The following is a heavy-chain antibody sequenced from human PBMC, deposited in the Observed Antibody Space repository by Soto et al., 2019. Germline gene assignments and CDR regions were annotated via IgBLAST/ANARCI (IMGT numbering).Heavy chain of an antibody. CDR2: ISYDGSNK. V-gene: IGHV3-30-3*01. Sequence: RLSCAASGFTFSSYAMHWVRQAPGKGLEWVAVISYDGSNKYYADSVKGRFTISRDNSKNTLYLQMNSLRAEDTAVYYCATAWIQLWHPLDYWGQGTLVTVSS. D-gene: IGHD5-18*01. CDR1: GFTFSSYA. J-gene: IGHJ4*02. CDR3: ATAWIQLWHPLDY.